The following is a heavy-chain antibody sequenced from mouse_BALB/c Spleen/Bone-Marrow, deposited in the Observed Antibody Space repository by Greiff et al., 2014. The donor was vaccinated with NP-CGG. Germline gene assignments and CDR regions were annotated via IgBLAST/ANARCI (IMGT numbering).Heavy chain of an antibody. D-gene: IGHD4-1*01. CDR3: ARLFGTRDFDY. CDR2: IDPEIGNT. V-gene: IGHV14-1*02. CDR1: GFNIKDYF. Sequence: VQLKEPGAELVRPGALVKLSCKASGFNIKDYFMHWVKQRPEQGLEWIGWIDPEIGNTLYDPKFQGKASITADTSSNTAYLQLSSLTSEDTAVYYCARLFGTRDFDYWGQGTTLTVSS. J-gene: IGHJ2*01.